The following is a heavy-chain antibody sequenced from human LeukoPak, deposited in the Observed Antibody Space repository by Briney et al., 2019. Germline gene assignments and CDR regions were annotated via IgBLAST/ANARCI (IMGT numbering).Heavy chain of an antibody. CDR3: ARDPTAYSGSYSFDY. Sequence: ALVKVSCKASGYTFTSYYMHWVRQAPGQGLVWMGIINPSDGSTRYPQKFQGRVTMTRDTSTSTVYMELSSLRSEDTAVYYCARDPTAYSGSYSFDYWGQGTLVTVSS. V-gene: IGHV1-46*01. J-gene: IGHJ4*02. CDR1: GYTFTSYY. D-gene: IGHD1-26*01. CDR2: INPSDGST.